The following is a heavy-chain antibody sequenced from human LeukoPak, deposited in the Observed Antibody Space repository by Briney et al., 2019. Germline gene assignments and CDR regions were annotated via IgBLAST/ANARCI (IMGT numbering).Heavy chain of an antibody. D-gene: IGHD5-24*01. V-gene: IGHV3-53*01. CDR2: IYSGGST. CDR1: GFTVSSNY. CDR3: ARAGQDGYTDYYFDY. J-gene: IGHJ4*02. Sequence: GGSLRLSCAASGFTVSSNYMSWVRQAPGKRLEWVSVIYSGGSTYYADSVKGRFTISRDNSKNTLYLQMNSLRAEDTAVYYCARAGQDGYTDYYFDYWGQGTLVTVSS.